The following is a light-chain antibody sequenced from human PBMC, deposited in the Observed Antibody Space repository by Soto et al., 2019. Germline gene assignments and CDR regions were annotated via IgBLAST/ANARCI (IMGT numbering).Light chain of an antibody. CDR2: AAS. V-gene: IGKV1-39*01. J-gene: IGKJ4*01. Sequence: DMEMTQSPLSLSASVGDRVTITCRASQSISNYLNWYQPKPGQVPKLLIYAASSLQSGVPPRFSGSGSGTDFTLTINSLQPEDFATYYCQQSYGTPLTFGGGTKIEIK. CDR1: QSISNY. CDR3: QQSYGTPLT.